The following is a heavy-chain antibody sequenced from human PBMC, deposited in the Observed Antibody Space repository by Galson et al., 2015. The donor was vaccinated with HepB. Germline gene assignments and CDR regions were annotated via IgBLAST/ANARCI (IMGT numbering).Heavy chain of an antibody. Sequence: SLRLSCAASGFTFSNTWMSWVRQAPGRGLEWVGHIKSKTDGGTTDYAAPVKGRFTISRDDSKDTLYLQMNSLKTDDTAMYYCTTDVYFSSYWSWIDPWGQGTLVTVSS. J-gene: IGHJ5*02. CDR1: GFTFSNTW. CDR3: TTDVYFSSYWSWIDP. D-gene: IGHD6-19*01. CDR2: IKSKTDGGTT. V-gene: IGHV3-15*01.